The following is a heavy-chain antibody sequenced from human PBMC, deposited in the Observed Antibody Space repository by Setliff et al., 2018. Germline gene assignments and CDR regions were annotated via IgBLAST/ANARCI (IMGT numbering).Heavy chain of an antibody. CDR3: ARAYYGTVNGYSSYYGLDV. Sequence: PGGSLRLSCAASGFTFVNYWMHWVRQAPGKGLVWVSAISGSGAISYADSVKGRFTVSRDNSKNTLYLQMNSLRAEDTAVYYCARAYYGTVNGYSSYYGLDVWGQGTTVTVSS. CDR2: ISGSGAI. D-gene: IGHD3-9*01. J-gene: IGHJ6*02. V-gene: IGHV3-74*01. CDR1: GFTFVNYW.